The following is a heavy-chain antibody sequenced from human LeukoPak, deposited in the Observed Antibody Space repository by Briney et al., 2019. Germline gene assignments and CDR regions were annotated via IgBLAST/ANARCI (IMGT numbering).Heavy chain of an antibody. J-gene: IGHJ4*02. V-gene: IGHV3-23*01. CDR1: GFTFSSYA. Sequence: GGSLRLACAASGFTFSSYAMSWVRQAPGKGLEWVSAISASGYSTYYADSVKGRFTISRDNSKKTLYLQMNSLRAEDTAIFYCAKDVYNWNFYFDYWGQGTLVTVSS. D-gene: IGHD1-7*01. CDR3: AKDVYNWNFYFDY. CDR2: ISASGYST.